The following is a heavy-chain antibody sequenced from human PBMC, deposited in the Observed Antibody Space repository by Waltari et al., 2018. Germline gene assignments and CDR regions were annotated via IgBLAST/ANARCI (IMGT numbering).Heavy chain of an antibody. D-gene: IGHD3-10*01. J-gene: IGHJ6*02. CDR1: GGSFSGYS. CDR2: INHSGST. Sequence: QVQLQQWGAGLLKPSETLSLTCAVYGGSFSGYSWSWIRQPPGKGLAWIWEINHSGSTNYNPSLKSRVTISVDTSKNQCSLKLSSVTAADTAVYYCARTYGSGSYPLSWDYYYGMDVWGQGTTVTVSS. V-gene: IGHV4-34*01. CDR3: ARTYGSGSYPLSWDYYYGMDV.